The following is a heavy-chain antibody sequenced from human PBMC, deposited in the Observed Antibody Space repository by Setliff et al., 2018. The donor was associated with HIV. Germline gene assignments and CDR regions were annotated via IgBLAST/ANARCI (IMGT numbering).Heavy chain of an antibody. V-gene: IGHV4-34*01. CDR1: VGSLRSYY. CDR2: INYSGST. Sequence: SETLSLTCGVYVGSLRSYYWSWIRQSPGKGLEWIGEINYSGSTNYNPSLKSRVTISVDTSKNHLSLKLTSVTAADTGLYYCVFGLRFSPFDHWGQGTLVTVSS. D-gene: IGHD5-12*01. CDR3: VFGLRFSPFDH. J-gene: IGHJ5*02.